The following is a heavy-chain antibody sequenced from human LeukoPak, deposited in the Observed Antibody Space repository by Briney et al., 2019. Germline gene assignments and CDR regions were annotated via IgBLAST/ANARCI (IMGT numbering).Heavy chain of an antibody. CDR1: GFTFSSYG. V-gene: IGHV3-30*02. Sequence: GGSLRLSCAASGFTFSSYGMHWVRQAPGKGLEWVAFRRYDGSNKYYADSVKGRFTISRDNSKNTLYLQMNSLRAEDTAVYYCAKDPSSSTYMDVWGKGTTVTVSS. D-gene: IGHD6-13*01. CDR3: AKDPSSSTYMDV. J-gene: IGHJ6*03. CDR2: RRYDGSNK.